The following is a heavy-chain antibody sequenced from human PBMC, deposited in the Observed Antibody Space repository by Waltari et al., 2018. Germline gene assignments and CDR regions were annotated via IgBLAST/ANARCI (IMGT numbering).Heavy chain of an antibody. J-gene: IGHJ4*02. CDR1: GGSFRVYY. CDR3: ARPTYGGYNY. D-gene: IGHD5-12*01. V-gene: IGHV4-34*02. CDR2: MTHDGDS. Sequence: QVQIQQWGAGLLKPSETLSLTCAVYGGSFRVYYWSWMRQSPGKGLEWIGEMTHDGDSNYNPSLESRVTISVDTSKNQLSLNLTSVTAADTAVYYCARPTYGGYNYWGQGTLVTVSS.